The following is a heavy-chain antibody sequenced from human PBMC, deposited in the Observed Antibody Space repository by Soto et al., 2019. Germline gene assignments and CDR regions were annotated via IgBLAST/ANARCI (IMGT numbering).Heavy chain of an antibody. J-gene: IGHJ6*02. CDR1: GASVISGSYY. V-gene: IGHV4-61*01. Sequence: SEALSLTCTFSGASVISGSYYWSWILQPPWKGLGLIVYIYYSGSPKYNPSLKSRVTMSVDTSKNQFSLRLSSMTVADTAVYYCARKYEGGDFWRGYSNQVHYYGMDVWGQGTTVTVSS. CDR2: IYYSGSP. CDR3: ARKYEGGDFWRGYSNQVHYYGMDV. D-gene: IGHD3-3*01.